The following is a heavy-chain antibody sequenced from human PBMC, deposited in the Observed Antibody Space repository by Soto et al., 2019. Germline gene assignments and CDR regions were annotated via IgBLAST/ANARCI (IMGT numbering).Heavy chain of an antibody. Sequence: GGSLRLSCAASGFTFSSYSMNWVRQAPGKGLEWVSSISSSSSYIYYADSVKGRFTISRDNAKNSLYLQMNSLRAEDTAVYYCARDQPGSSWSRPNGMDAWGQGTTVTVSS. J-gene: IGHJ6*02. V-gene: IGHV3-21*01. CDR2: ISSSSSYI. CDR1: GFTFSSYS. CDR3: ARDQPGSSWSRPNGMDA. D-gene: IGHD6-13*01.